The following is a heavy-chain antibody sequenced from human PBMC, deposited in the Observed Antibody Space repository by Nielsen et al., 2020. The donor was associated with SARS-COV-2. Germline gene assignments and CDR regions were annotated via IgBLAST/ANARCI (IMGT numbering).Heavy chain of an antibody. J-gene: IGHJ4*02. CDR3: ARDRGYSSGWSDY. D-gene: IGHD6-19*01. CDR2: INHSGDT. Sequence: SETLSLTCVVYGGSLSGFQWKWIRQPPGKGLEWIAQINHSGDTKHNPSLKSRVTISVDTSKNQFSLKLSSVTAADTAVYYCARDRGYSSGWSDYWGQGTLVTVSS. CDR1: GGSLSGFQ. V-gene: IGHV4-34*01.